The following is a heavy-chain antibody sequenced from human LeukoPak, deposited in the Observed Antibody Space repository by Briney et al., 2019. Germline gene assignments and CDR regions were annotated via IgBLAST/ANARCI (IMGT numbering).Heavy chain of an antibody. V-gene: IGHV3-66*01. CDR1: GFTVSSKY. CDR2: IYTGGTT. CDR3: ARGFCRGGDCYSFPLQH. J-gene: IGHJ1*01. D-gene: IGHD2-21*02. Sequence: PGGSLRLSCAASGFTVSSKYMSWVRQAPGKGLEWVSVIYTGGTTDYADSVKGRFTISRDNSKNTLYLQMNSLRAEDTAVYYCARGFCRGGDCYSFPLQHWGQGTLVTVSS.